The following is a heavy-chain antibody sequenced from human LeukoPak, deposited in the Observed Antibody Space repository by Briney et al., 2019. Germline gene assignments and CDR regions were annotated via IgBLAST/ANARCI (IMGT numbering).Heavy chain of an antibody. Sequence: GGSLRLPCAASGFTFSTYWMHWVRQAPGKGLVWVSRISSDGSITGYADSVKGRFTNSRDNAKNTLYLQMNSLRAEDTAVYYCARHLNYYLDYWGQGTLVTVSS. V-gene: IGHV3-74*01. CDR1: GFTFSTYW. CDR3: ARHLNYYLDY. D-gene: IGHD3-10*01. CDR2: ISSDGSIT. J-gene: IGHJ4*02.